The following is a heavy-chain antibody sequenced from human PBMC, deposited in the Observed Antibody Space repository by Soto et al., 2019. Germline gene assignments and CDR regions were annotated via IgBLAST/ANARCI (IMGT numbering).Heavy chain of an antibody. CDR3: ARDHHSYYDTSGYYPYFDF. Sequence: SETLSLTCTVSGGSVNTAPYHWSWIRQSPRNGLEWIGNIYYTGSTNYNPSFESRVAISLDTSNNQFSLRLTSLTAADTAVYFCARDHHSYYDTSGYYPYFDFWGQGTLVT. V-gene: IGHV4-61*01. J-gene: IGHJ4*02. CDR1: GGSVNTAPYH. CDR2: IYYTGST. D-gene: IGHD3-22*01.